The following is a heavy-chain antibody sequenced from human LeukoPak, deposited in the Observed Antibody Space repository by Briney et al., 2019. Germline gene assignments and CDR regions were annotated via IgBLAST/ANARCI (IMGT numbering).Heavy chain of an antibody. J-gene: IGHJ4*02. CDR1: GFTFSSYA. CDR3: ARESNSSQALDY. Sequence: GGSLRLSCAASGFTFSSYAMHRVRQAPGKGLEWVAVISYDRSNKYYADSVKGRFTISRDNSKNTLYLQMNSLRAEDTAVYYCARESNSSQALDYWGQGTLVTVSS. D-gene: IGHD6-6*01. CDR2: ISYDRSNK. V-gene: IGHV3-30-3*01.